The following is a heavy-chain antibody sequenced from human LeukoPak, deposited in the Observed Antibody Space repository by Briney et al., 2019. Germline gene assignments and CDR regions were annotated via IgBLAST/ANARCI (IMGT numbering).Heavy chain of an antibody. Sequence: PGGPLRLSCAASGFTLSSYSMNWVRQAPGKGLEWVSSISSSSSYIYYADSVKGRFTISRDNAKNSLYLQMNSLRAEDTAVYYCARDDYSNYGVDYGGQETLVTVSS. V-gene: IGHV3-21*01. CDR1: GFTLSSYS. J-gene: IGHJ4*02. CDR2: ISSSSSYI. D-gene: IGHD4-11*01. CDR3: ARDDYSNYGVDY.